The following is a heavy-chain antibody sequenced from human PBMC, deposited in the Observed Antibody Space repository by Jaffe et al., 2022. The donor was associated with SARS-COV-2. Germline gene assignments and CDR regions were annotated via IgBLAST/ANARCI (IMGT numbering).Heavy chain of an antibody. CDR1: GFTFSSYS. CDR2: ISSSSSYI. V-gene: IGHV3-21*01. J-gene: IGHJ4*02. CDR3: ARVLGYCSSTSCYFAGGDSSGYTANDY. Sequence: EVQLVESGGGLVKPGGSLRLSCAASGFTFSSYSMNWVRQAPGKGLEWVSSISSSSSYIYYADSVKGRFTISRDNAKNSLYLQMNSLRAEDTAVYYCARVLGYCSSTSCYFAGGDSSGYTANDYWGQGTLVTVSS. D-gene: IGHD2-2*01.